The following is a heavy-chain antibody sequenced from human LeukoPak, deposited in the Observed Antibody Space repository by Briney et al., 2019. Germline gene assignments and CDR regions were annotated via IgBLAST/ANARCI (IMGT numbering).Heavy chain of an antibody. CDR3: ARSSGYRNGMDV. Sequence: GGSLRLSCAASGFTFSSYSMNWVRQAPGKGLEWVSYISSSSSTIYYADSVKGRFTISGDNAKNSLYLQMNSLRAKDTAVYYCARSSGYRNGMDVWGQGTTVTVSS. D-gene: IGHD6-13*01. CDR1: GFTFSSYS. CDR2: ISSSSSTI. V-gene: IGHV3-48*01. J-gene: IGHJ6*02.